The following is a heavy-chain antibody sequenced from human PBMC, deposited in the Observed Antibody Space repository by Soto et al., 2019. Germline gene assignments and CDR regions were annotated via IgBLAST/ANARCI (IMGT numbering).Heavy chain of an antibody. CDR1: GGSISSGDYY. V-gene: IGHV4-30-4*01. CDR2: IYYSGST. CDR3: AREPSPYDILTGYYNHYYGMDV. J-gene: IGHJ6*02. Sequence: SETLSLTCTVSGGSISSGDYYWSWIRQPPGKGLEWIGYIYYSGSTYYNPSLKSRVTISVDTSKNQFSLKLSSVTAADTAVYYCAREPSPYDILTGYYNHYYGMDVWGQGTTVTVSS. D-gene: IGHD3-9*01.